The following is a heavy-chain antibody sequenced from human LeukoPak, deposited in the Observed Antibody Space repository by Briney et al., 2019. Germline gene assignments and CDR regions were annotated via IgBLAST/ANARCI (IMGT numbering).Heavy chain of an antibody. CDR3: ARHAPRYNPGGWFDP. V-gene: IGHV4-59*08. Sequence: PSETLSLTCTVSGGSISSYYWSWIRQPPGKGLEWIGYIYYSGSTNYNPSLKSRVTISVDTSKNQFSLKLSSVTAADTAVYYCARHAPRYNPGGWFDPWGQGTLVTVSS. J-gene: IGHJ5*02. CDR2: IYYSGST. CDR1: GGSISSYY. D-gene: IGHD1-14*01.